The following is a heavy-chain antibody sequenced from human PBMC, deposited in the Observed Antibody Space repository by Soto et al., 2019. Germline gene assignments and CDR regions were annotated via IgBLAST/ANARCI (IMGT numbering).Heavy chain of an antibody. V-gene: IGHV3-23*01. CDR3: VKPPVITASYYYYDMDV. D-gene: IGHD4-4*01. CDR2: ISGSGIIT. J-gene: IGHJ6*02. Sequence: GSLRLSCAASGFTFSTYPMSWVRQAPGKGLEWVSGISGSGIITYYTDSVKGRFTISRDNSKNTVFLQMNSLRDEDTAVYYCVKPPVITASYYYYDMDVWGQGTTVTVSS. CDR1: GFTFSTYP.